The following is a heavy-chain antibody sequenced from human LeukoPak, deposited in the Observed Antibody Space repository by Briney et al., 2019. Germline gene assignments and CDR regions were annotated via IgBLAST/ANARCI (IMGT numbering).Heavy chain of an antibody. D-gene: IGHD6-6*01. Sequence: SETLSLTCTVSGGSISSYYWSWIRQPPGKGLEWIGYINYSGSTNYNPSLKSRVTISVDTSKNQFSLKLSSVTAADTAVYYCARMKKPYSSSSKWFDPWGQGTLVTVSS. CDR2: INYSGST. CDR1: GGSISSYY. CDR3: ARMKKPYSSSSKWFDP. J-gene: IGHJ5*02. V-gene: IGHV4-59*01.